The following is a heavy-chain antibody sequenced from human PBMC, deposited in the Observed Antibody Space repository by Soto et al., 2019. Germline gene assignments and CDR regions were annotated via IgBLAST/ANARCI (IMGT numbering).Heavy chain of an antibody. Sequence: QVQLVESGGGVVQPGRSMRLSCAASGFTFSSYGMHWVRQAPGKGLEWVAGIWYNGSNKYYADSVKGRFTMSRDNSKNTLDLQMNSLRAEDTAVYYCARAWLRLKSMAAPYYNYGMGGWGQGTTVTVS. J-gene: IGHJ6*02. CDR1: GFTFSSYG. V-gene: IGHV3-33*01. CDR2: IWYNGSNK. D-gene: IGHD5-12*01. CDR3: ARAWLRLKSMAAPYYNYGMGG.